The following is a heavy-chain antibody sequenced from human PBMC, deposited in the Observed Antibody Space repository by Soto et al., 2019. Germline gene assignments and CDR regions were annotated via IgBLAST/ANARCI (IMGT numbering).Heavy chain of an antibody. CDR1: GYTFTSYG. Sequence: ASVKVSCKASGYTFTSYGISWVRQAPGQGLEWMGWINAYNGNTNYAQKLQGRVTMTRNTSTSTAYMELSSLRSEDTAVYYCARSWGEAAAGNYYYYYMDVWGKGTTVTVSS. J-gene: IGHJ6*03. CDR2: INAYNGNT. CDR3: ARSWGEAAAGNYYYYYMDV. V-gene: IGHV1-18*01. D-gene: IGHD6-13*01.